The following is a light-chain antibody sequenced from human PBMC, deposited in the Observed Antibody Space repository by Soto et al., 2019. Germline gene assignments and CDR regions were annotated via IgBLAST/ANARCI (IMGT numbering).Light chain of an antibody. J-gene: IGLJ2*01. Sequence: QSALTQPASVSGSPGQSITISCTGTSSDVGGYNYVSWYQQHPGKAPKLMIYEVSNRPSWVSNRFSGSKSGNTASLTISGLQAEDEADYYCSSYTSSSTLGFGGGTKLTVL. CDR1: SSDVGGYNY. CDR3: SSYTSSSTLG. V-gene: IGLV2-14*01. CDR2: EVS.